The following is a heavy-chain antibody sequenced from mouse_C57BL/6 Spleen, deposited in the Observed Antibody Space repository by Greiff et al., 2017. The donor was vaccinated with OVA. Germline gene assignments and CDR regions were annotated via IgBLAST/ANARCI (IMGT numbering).Heavy chain of an antibody. Sequence: EVQLQQSGPELVKPGASVKISCKASGYTFTDYYMNWVKQSPGKSLEWIGDINPNNGGTSYNQKFKGKATLTVDKSSSTAYMELRSLTSEDSAVYYCARLCYGSSYDYWGQGTTLTVSS. D-gene: IGHD1-1*01. CDR2: INPNNGGT. CDR3: ARLCYGSSYDY. V-gene: IGHV1-26*01. J-gene: IGHJ2*01. CDR1: GYTFTDYY.